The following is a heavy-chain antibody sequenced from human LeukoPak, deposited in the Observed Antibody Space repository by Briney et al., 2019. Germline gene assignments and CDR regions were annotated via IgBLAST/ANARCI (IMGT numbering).Heavy chain of an antibody. V-gene: IGHV3-48*01. J-gene: IGHJ4*02. Sequence: PGGSLRLSCAASGFTFSSYSMNWVRQAPGKGLEWVSYISSSSAIYYADPVKGRFTISRDNAKNSLYLQMNSLRAEDTAVYYCAREKRGYSYGYCLDYWGQGTLVTVSS. CDR2: ISSSSAI. CDR3: AREKRGYSYGYCLDY. CDR1: GFTFSSYS. D-gene: IGHD5-18*01.